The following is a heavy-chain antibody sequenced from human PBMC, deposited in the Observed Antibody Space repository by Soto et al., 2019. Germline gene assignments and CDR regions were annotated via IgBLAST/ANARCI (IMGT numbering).Heavy chain of an antibody. CDR2: ISSNGGST. CDR1: GFTFSSYA. V-gene: IGHV3-64*02. Sequence: GGSLRLSCAASGFTFSSYAMHWVRQAPGKGLEYVSAISSNGGSTYYADTVKGRFTISRDNSKNTLYLQMGSLRAEDIAVYYCARAGEWLAFDYWGQGTLVTVSS. J-gene: IGHJ4*02. CDR3: ARAGEWLAFDY. D-gene: IGHD6-19*01.